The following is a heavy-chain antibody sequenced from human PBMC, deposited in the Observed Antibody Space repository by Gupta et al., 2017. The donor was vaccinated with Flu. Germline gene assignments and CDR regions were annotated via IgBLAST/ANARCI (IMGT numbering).Heavy chain of an antibody. Sequence: QVQLVESGGGVVQPGRSLRLSCAASGFTFSSYGMHWVRQAPGKGLEWVAVISYDGSNKYYADSVKGRFTISRDNSKNTLYLQMNSLRAEDTAVYYCAKGDRYSGSYYCDYWGQGTLVTVSS. J-gene: IGHJ4*02. D-gene: IGHD1-26*01. V-gene: IGHV3-30*18. CDR1: GFTFSSYG. CDR2: ISYDGSNK. CDR3: AKGDRYSGSYYCDY.